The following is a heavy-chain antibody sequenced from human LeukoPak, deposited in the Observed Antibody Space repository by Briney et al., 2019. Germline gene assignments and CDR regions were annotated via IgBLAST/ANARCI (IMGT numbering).Heavy chain of an antibody. CDR3: ARHGSIRYYYYGMDV. Sequence: PSETLSLTCTVSGGSISSSSYYWGWIRQPPGKGLEWIGSIYYSGSTYYNPSLKSRVTISVDTSKNLFSLKLSSVTAVDTAVYYCARHGSIRYYYYGMDVWGQGTTVTVSS. J-gene: IGHJ6*02. CDR1: GGSISSSSYY. CDR2: IYYSGST. V-gene: IGHV4-39*01. D-gene: IGHD1-1*01.